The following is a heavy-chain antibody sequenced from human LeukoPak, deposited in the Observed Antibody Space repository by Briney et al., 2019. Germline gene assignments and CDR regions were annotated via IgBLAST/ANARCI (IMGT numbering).Heavy chain of an antibody. CDR1: GFTFSSYA. CDR3: AKDQHNWNQGYFDY. D-gene: IGHD1-1*01. J-gene: IGHJ4*02. CDR2: IDDSGSTT. Sequence: GMSLRLSCAASGFTFSSYAMHWVRQAPGKGLEWVSTIDDSGSTTYYADSVKGRFTISRDNSKSTLFLQMNSLRAEDTAIYYCAKDQHNWNQGYFDYWGQGTLVTVSS. V-gene: IGHV3-23*01.